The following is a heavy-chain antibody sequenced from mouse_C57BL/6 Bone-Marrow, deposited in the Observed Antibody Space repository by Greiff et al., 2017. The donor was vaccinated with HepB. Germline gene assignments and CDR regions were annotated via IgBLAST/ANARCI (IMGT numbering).Heavy chain of an antibody. CDR3: ARSGYYGSSPPWFAY. D-gene: IGHD1-1*01. Sequence: VQLKESVAELVRPGASVKLSCTASGFNIKNTYMHWVKQRPEQGLEWIGRIDPANGNTKYAPKFQGKATITADTSSNTAYLQLSSLTSEDTAIYYCARSGYYGSSPPWFAYWGQGTLVTVSA. CDR1: GFNIKNTY. J-gene: IGHJ3*01. CDR2: IDPANGNT. V-gene: IGHV14-3*01.